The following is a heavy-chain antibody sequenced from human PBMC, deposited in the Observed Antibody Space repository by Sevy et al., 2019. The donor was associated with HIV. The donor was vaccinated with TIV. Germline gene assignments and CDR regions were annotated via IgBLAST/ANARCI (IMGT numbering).Heavy chain of an antibody. CDR1: GFTFSNAW. Sequence: GGSLRLSCAASGFTFSNAWMSWVRQAPGKGLEWVGRIRSNSDCGTTDHPAPVKDRFTISRDDSKNTLYLHIHSLQTEDTAVYYCATGGTAEAFDVWGPGTMVTVSS. CDR3: ATGGTAEAFDV. D-gene: IGHD5-18*01. J-gene: IGHJ3*01. CDR2: IRSNSDCGTT. V-gene: IGHV3-15*01.